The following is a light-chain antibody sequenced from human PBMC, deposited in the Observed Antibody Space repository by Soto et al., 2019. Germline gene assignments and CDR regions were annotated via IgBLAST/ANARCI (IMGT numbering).Light chain of an antibody. CDR2: AAS. V-gene: IGKV1-27*01. J-gene: IGKJ4*01. CDR1: QGISNY. Sequence: DIQMTQSPSSLSASVGDRVIITCRTSQGISNYLAWYQQKPGKVPKLLIYAASTLQSGVPSRFSGSGSGTYFTLTISSLQPEDVAIYYCQKYNSALALTFGGGTKVDIK. CDR3: QKYNSALALT.